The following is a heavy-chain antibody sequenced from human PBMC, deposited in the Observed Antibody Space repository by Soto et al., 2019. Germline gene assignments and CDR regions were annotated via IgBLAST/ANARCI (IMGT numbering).Heavy chain of an antibody. J-gene: IGHJ6*02. CDR2: ISVDSGNT. Sequence: ASVKVSCKASGYTFTSYGISWVRQAPGQGLEWMGWISVDSGNTNYAQKVQGRVTMTRDMSTSTAYMELRSLRSDDTAVYYCAASPSLWQNYYYGGMDVWGQGTTVTVSS. CDR3: AASPSLWQNYYYGGMDV. V-gene: IGHV1-18*01. CDR1: GYTFTSYG.